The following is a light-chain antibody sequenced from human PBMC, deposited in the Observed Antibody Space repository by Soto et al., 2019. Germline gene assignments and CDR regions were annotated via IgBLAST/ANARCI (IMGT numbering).Light chain of an antibody. J-gene: IGLJ1*01. Sequence: QSVLTQPPSASGTPGQRVNISCSGSSSNIGSNYVYWYRQFPGTAPKLLIQRNNQRPSGVPARFSGSKSGTSASLAISGLRSEDEADYYCQSYDSSLRGSNVFGTGTKLTVL. CDR2: RNN. V-gene: IGLV1-47*01. CDR3: QSYDSSLRGSNV. CDR1: SSNIGSNY.